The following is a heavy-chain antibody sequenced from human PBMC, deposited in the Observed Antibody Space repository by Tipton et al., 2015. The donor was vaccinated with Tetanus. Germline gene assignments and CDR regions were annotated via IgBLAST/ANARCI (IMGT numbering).Heavy chain of an antibody. D-gene: IGHD4-23*01. J-gene: IGHJ4*02. CDR3: ASLRRYTVVTPVDY. Sequence: LSLTCTVSGGSISSYYWSWIRQPPGKGLEWIGYIYYSGSTNYNPSLKSRVTISVDTSKNQFSLKLSSVTAADTAVYYCASLRRYTVVTPVDYWGQGTLVTVSS. V-gene: IGHV4-59*12. CDR1: GGSISSYY. CDR2: IYYSGST.